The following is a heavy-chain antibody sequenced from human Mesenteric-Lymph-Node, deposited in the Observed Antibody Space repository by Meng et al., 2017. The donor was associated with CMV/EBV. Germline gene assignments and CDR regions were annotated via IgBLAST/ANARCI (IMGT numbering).Heavy chain of an antibody. J-gene: IGHJ4*02. D-gene: IGHD4-17*01. Sequence: GESLKISCAASGFTFSTYAMNWVRQAPGKGLEWVSSINTSGGKTYYADSVKGRFTISRDNSKNTVYLQMNSLRAEDTAVYFCARYDFGDYQKYFDFWGQGTLVTVSS. CDR3: ARYDFGDYQKYFDF. CDR2: INTSGGKT. CDR1: GFTFSTYA. V-gene: IGHV3-23*01.